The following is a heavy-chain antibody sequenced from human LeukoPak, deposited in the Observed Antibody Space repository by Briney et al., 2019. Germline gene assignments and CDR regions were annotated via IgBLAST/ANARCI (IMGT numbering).Heavy chain of an antibody. Sequence: TGGSLRLSCAASGFTFSSYAMHWVRQAPGKGLEWVGVISYDGSNKYYADSVKGRSTISRDNTKNTLYLLMNSPRAEATAVYYCAKDFTMTVVVNTCFDYWGQGALVTVSS. CDR1: GFTFSSYA. CDR2: ISYDGSNK. D-gene: IGHD3-22*01. J-gene: IGHJ4*02. CDR3: AKDFTMTVVVNTCFDY. V-gene: IGHV3-30-3*01.